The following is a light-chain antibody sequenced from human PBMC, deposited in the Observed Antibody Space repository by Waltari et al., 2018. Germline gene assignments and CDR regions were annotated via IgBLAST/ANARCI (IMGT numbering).Light chain of an antibody. Sequence: DTVLTQSPVTLSFSPGETATLSCRASQSVSSFLAWYQQKPGQSPRLRIYDASHRATGIPARFSGTGSGTDFTRTIDHLEPEDFAVYYCQQRAHWPLTFGGGTKVEIK. V-gene: IGKV3-11*01. CDR2: DAS. J-gene: IGKJ4*01. CDR3: QQRAHWPLT. CDR1: QSVSSF.